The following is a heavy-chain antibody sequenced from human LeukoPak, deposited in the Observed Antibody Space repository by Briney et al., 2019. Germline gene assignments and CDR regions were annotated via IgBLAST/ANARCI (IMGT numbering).Heavy chain of an antibody. CDR2: IYYSGNT. D-gene: IGHD3-16*01. CDR1: GGSSSSNSYY. V-gene: IGHV4-39*07. CDR3: ARDWTGGVSWFDP. Sequence: SETLSLTCTVSGGSSSSNSYYWGWIRQPPGKGLEWIGNIYYSGNTYYNPSLKSRVTISVDTSKNQFSLKLSSVTAADTAVYYCARDWTGGVSWFDPWGQGTLVTVSS. J-gene: IGHJ5*02.